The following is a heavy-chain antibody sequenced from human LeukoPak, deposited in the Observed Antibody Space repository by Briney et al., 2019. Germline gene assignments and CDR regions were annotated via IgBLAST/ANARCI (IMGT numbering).Heavy chain of an antibody. J-gene: IGHJ4*02. V-gene: IGHV3-30*02. CDR1: GFTFNSYG. CDR3: AKDQKANWGWFDY. D-gene: IGHD7-27*01. CDR2: IRLYGRKK. Sequence: GGPLTLLCAACGFTFNSYGMQWLRQAAAKGLPWVAFIRLYGRKKYYADSVKGRCTISRDKSKNTLYLQMNSLRAEDTAVYYCAKDQKANWGWFDYWGQGTLVTVSS.